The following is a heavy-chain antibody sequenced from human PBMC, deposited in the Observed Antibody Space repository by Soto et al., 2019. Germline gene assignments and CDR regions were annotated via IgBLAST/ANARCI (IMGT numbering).Heavy chain of an antibody. CDR3: ARDPILEWSKRVYYGMDV. CDR2: IIPIFGTA. J-gene: IGHJ6*02. D-gene: IGHD3-3*01. V-gene: IGHV1-69*12. CDR1: GGTFSSYA. Sequence: QVQLVQSGAEVKKPGSSVKVSCKASGGTFSSYAISWVRQAPGQGLEWMGGIIPIFGTANYAQKFQGRVTSPADETTSTAYMELSSLRSEDTAVYYCARDPILEWSKRVYYGMDVWGQGTTVTVSS.